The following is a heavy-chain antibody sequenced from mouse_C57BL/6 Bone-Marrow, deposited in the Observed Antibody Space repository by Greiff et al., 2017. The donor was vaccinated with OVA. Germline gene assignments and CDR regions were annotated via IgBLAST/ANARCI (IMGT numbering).Heavy chain of an antibody. CDR3: ASPYYYGDYYAMDY. Sequence: EVQVVESGGGLVKPGGSLKLSCAASGFTFSSYTMSWVRQTPEKRLEWVATISGGGGNTYYPDSVKGRFTISRDNAKNTLYLQMSSLRSEDTALYYCASPYYYGDYYAMDYWGQGTSVTVSS. D-gene: IGHD1-1*01. V-gene: IGHV5-9*01. CDR2: ISGGGGNT. CDR1: GFTFSSYT. J-gene: IGHJ4*01.